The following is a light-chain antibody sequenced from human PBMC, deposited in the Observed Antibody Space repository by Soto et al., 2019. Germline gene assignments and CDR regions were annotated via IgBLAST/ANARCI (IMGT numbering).Light chain of an antibody. Sequence: EIVMTQSPATLSVSPGERATLSCRASQSVSSNLAWYQQKPGQAPRLLIYGASTRATGLPARFSGSRSGTEFTLTISSLQSEDFAVYYCQQYNNLPPLTFGGGTKVEIK. CDR2: GAS. J-gene: IGKJ4*01. CDR1: QSVSSN. V-gene: IGKV3-15*01. CDR3: QQYNNLPPLT.